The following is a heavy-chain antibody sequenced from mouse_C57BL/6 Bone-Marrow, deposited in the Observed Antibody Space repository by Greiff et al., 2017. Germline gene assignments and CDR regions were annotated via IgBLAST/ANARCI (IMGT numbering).Heavy chain of an antibody. Sequence: QVQLQQSGPGLVAPSQSLSITCTVSGFSLTSYGVHWVRQPPGKGLEWLVVIWSDGSTTYNSALKSRLSISKDNSKSQVFLKMNSLQTEDTAMYYCARHKGGNYGSSFYAMDYWGQGTSVTVSS. CDR3: ARHKGGNYGSSFYAMDY. CDR2: IWSDGST. D-gene: IGHD1-1*01. CDR1: GFSLTSYG. V-gene: IGHV2-6-1*01. J-gene: IGHJ4*01.